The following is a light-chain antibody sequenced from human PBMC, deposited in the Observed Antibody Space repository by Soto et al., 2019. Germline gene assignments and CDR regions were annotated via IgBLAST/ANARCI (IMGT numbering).Light chain of an antibody. Sequence: EIVLTQSPGTLSLSPGERATLSCRASQSVSSSNLAWYQQKPGPAPRLLIYGASSRATGIPDRFSGSGSGTNCTLTIIRLEPEDFAVVYCQQYGNSPRITFGQGTRLEIK. V-gene: IGKV3-20*01. CDR3: QQYGNSPRIT. J-gene: IGKJ5*01. CDR1: QSVSSSN. CDR2: GAS.